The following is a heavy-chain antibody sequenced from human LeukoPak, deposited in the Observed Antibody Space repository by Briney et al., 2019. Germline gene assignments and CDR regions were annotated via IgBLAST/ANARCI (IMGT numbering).Heavy chain of an antibody. D-gene: IGHD5-12*01. CDR2: ISWNSGRI. J-gene: IGHJ4*02. V-gene: IGHV3-9*01. Sequence: GGSLRLSCAPSGFTFDYYAMHWVHQAPAKDLDWVSGISWNSGRIDYADSVKGRFTISRDNANNSLYLQMNSLRAEDTALYYCAKDAKRGYYYTFDCWGQGTLVTVSS. CDR3: AKDAKRGYYYTFDC. CDR1: GFTFDYYA.